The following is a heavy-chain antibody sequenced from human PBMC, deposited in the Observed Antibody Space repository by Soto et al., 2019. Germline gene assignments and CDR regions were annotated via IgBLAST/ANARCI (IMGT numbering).Heavy chain of an antibody. CDR2: ISYDGSNK. D-gene: IGHD5-18*01. V-gene: IGHV3-30-3*01. J-gene: IGHJ5*02. CDR3: ARGKHSVDTAMVRDWFDP. Sequence: QVQLVESGGGVVQPGRSLRLSCAASGFTFSSYAMHWVRQAPGKGLEWVAVISYDGSNKYYADSVKGRFTISRDNSKNTLYLQMNSRRAEDTAVYYCARGKHSVDTAMVRDWFDPWGQGTLVTVSS. CDR1: GFTFSSYA.